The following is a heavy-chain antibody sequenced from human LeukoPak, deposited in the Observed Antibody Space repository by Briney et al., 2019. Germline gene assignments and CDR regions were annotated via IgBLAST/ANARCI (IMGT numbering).Heavy chain of an antibody. CDR3: ARDRGGSYSVFDY. D-gene: IGHD1-26*01. J-gene: IGHJ4*02. CDR1: GYTFTGYY. CDR2: ISPNSGGT. V-gene: IGHV1-2*02. Sequence: ASVKVPCRSCGYTFTGYYMHWVRQAPGQGLEWMGWISPNSGGTNYAQKFQGRVTMTGDTSISTAYMELRRLRSDDTAVYYCARDRGGSYSVFDYWGQGTLVTVSS.